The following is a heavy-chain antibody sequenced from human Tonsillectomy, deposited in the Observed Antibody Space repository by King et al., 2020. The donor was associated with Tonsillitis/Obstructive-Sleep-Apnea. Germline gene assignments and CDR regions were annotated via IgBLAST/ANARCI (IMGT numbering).Heavy chain of an antibody. CDR2: INHSGST. CDR1: GGSFSGFY. Sequence: VQLQQWGAGLLKPSETLSLTCAVYGGSFSGFYWSWIRQPPGKGLEWIGEINHSGSTNYNPSLKSRATISVDTSKNQFSLKLSSLTAADTAVYYCARGNKTAMGIGIDCWGQGTLVTVSS. V-gene: IGHV4-34*01. D-gene: IGHD5-18*01. J-gene: IGHJ4*02. CDR3: ARGNKTAMGIGIDC.